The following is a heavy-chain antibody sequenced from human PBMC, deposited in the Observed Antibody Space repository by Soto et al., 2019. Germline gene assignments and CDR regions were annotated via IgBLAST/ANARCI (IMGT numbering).Heavy chain of an antibody. CDR2: IRNKANSYAT. Sequence: GGSLRLSCAASGFTFSGSALHWVRQASGKGLEWVGRIRNKANSYATAYAASVKGRFTISRDDSKNTAFLQMNSLKTEDTDLYYCPTQDPEDMIRKWGPGTLVTVSS. CDR3: PTQDPEDMIRK. J-gene: IGHJ4*02. V-gene: IGHV3-73*01. CDR1: GFTFSGSA. D-gene: IGHD2-15*01.